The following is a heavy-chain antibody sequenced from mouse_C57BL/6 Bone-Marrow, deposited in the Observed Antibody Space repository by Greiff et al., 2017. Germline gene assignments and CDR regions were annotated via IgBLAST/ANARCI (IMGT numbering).Heavy chain of an antibody. CDR3: ARQGYYYSSREDGYFDV. CDR1: GFTFSDYY. D-gene: IGHD1-1*01. CDR2: ISNGGGST. Sequence: DVKLVESGGGLVQPGGSLKLSCAASGFTFSDYYMYWVRQTPEKRLEWVAYISNGGGSTYYPDTVKGRFPISRDNAKNTLYLQMSRLKSEDTAMYYCARQGYYYSSREDGYFDVWGTGTTVTVSS. V-gene: IGHV5-12*01. J-gene: IGHJ1*03.